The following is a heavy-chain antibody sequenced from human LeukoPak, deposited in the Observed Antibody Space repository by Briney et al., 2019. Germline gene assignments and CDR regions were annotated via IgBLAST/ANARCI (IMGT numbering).Heavy chain of an antibody. D-gene: IGHD4/OR15-4a*01. J-gene: IGHJ5*02. CDR3: ARPNPPLTMVGPNWLDP. CDR2: IDPSDSYT. Sequence: GESLKISCKGSGYSFTSYWISWVRQMPGKGLEWMGRIDPSDSYTNYSPSFQGHVTISADKSISTAYLQWSSLKASDTAMYYCARPNPPLTMVGPNWLDPWGQGTLVTVSS. V-gene: IGHV5-10-1*01. CDR1: GYSFTSYW.